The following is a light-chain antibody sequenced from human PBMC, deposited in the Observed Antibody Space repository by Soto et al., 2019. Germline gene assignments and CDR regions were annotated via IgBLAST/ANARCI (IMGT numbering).Light chain of an antibody. Sequence: QSALTQPASVSVSPGQSITISCTGTNSDVGTHNLVSWYQQHPGKAPKLIIYEGTKRPSGVSNRFSGSKSGNTASLTISGLQAEDEADYYCCSYALLFGTGTKVTV. V-gene: IGLV2-23*01. CDR1: NSDVGTHNL. CDR2: EGT. CDR3: CSYALL. J-gene: IGLJ1*01.